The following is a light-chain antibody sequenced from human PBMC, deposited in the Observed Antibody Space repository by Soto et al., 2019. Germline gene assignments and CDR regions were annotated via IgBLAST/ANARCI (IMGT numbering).Light chain of an antibody. V-gene: IGLV3-21*02. J-gene: IGLJ2*01. CDR2: DDG. Sequence: SYELTQAPSVSVAPGQTARITCGGNNIAIKSVHWYQQKPGQAPVLVVYDDGDRPSGIPERFSGSNSGNTATLTITRVEAGDGADYHCGVGDSSSDHRGLLGGGTRVTVL. CDR1: NIAIKS. CDR3: GVGDSSSDHRGL.